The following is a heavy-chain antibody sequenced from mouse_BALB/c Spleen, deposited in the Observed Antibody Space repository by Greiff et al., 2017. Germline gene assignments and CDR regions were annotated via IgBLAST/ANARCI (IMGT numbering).Heavy chain of an antibody. Sequence: VQLKQSGPELVKPGASVKIPCKASGYTFTDYNMDWVKQSHGKSLEWIGDINPNNGGTIYNQKFKGKATLTVDKSSSTAYMELRSLTSEDTAVYYCARSPISHYYAMDYWGQGTSVTVSS. J-gene: IGHJ4*01. V-gene: IGHV1-18*01. CDR1: GYTFTDYN. CDR3: ARSPISHYYAMDY. CDR2: INPNNGGT.